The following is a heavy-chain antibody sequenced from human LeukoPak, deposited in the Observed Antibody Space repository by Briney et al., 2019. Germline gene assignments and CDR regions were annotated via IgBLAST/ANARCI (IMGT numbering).Heavy chain of an antibody. CDR2: ISYDGSNK. J-gene: IGHJ4*02. D-gene: IGHD1-1*01. V-gene: IGHV3-30*04. Sequence: PGGSLRLSCAASGFTFSSYAMHWVRQAPGKGLEWVAVISYDGSNKYYADSVKGRFTISRDNPKNTLYLQMNSLRAEDTAVYYCARDLTRYFDYWGQGTLVTVSS. CDR3: ARDLTRYFDY. CDR1: GFTFSSYA.